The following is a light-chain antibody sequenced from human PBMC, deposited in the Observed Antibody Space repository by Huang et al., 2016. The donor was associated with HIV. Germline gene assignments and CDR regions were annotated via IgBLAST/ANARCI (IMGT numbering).Light chain of an antibody. Sequence: DIQMTQSPSSLSASVGDRVTITCRASQGISNSLAWYQQKPGKAPKLLIYATSRLQSGVPSRFSGSGSGTDYTLIIRSLQPEDFATYYCQQYYSAPTFGQGTKVEIK. CDR2: ATS. CDR3: QQYYSAPT. V-gene: IGKV1-NL1*01. J-gene: IGKJ1*01. CDR1: QGISNS.